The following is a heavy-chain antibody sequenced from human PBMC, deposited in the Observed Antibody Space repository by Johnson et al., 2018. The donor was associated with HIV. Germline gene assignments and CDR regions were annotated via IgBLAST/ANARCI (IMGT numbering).Heavy chain of an antibody. V-gene: IGHV3-9*01. D-gene: IGHD5-18*01. CDR1: GFTFDDYA. CDR3: AKDVNTYGVGGDDAFDI. J-gene: IGHJ3*02. CDR2: ISWNSGSI. Sequence: VQLVESGGGLVQPGGSLRLSCAASGFTFDDYAMHWVRQAPGKGLEWVSGISWNSGSIGYADSVKGRFTISRDNAKNSLYLQMNSLRVEDTALYYCAKDVNTYGVGGDDAFDIWGQGTMVTVSS.